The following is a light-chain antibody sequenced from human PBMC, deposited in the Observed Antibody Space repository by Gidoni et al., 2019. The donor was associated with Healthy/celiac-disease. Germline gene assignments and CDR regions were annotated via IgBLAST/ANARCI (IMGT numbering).Light chain of an antibody. CDR1: QSLLHSNGYNY. V-gene: IGKV2-28*01. Sequence: DIVMTQSPLSLPVTPGEPASISCRSSQSLLHSNGYNYLDWYLQKPGQSPQLLIYLGSNRASGVPDRFSSSGSGTDFTLKIIRVEAEDVGVYYCMQALQTPPFTFGPGTKVDIK. J-gene: IGKJ3*01. CDR3: MQALQTPPFT. CDR2: LGS.